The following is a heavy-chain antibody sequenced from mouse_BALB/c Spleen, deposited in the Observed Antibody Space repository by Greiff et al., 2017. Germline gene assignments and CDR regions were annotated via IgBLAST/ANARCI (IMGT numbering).Heavy chain of an antibody. CDR1: GYSITSGYY. D-gene: IGHD4-1*01. J-gene: IGHJ2*01. CDR2: ISYDGSN. Sequence: EVQLVESGPGLVKPSQSLSLTCSVTGYSITSGYYWNWIRQFPGNKLEWMGYISYDGSNNYNPSLKNRISITRDTSKNQFFLKLNSVTTEDTATYYCARDLNWDVDWGQGTTLTVSS. CDR3: ARDLNWDVD. V-gene: IGHV3-6*02.